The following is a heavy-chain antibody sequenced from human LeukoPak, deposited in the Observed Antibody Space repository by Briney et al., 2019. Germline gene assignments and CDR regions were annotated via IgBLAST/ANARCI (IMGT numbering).Heavy chain of an antibody. J-gene: IGHJ4*02. Sequence: ASVKVSCKASGYTFTGHYMHWVRQAPGQGLEWMAWINPNSGATDYAQKFQGRVTMTRDTSTSTAYMELSRLRSDDTAVYYCARLNGNHSDYWGQGTLVTVSS. CDR2: INPNSGAT. CDR3: ARLNGNHSDY. V-gene: IGHV1-2*02. CDR1: GYTFTGHY. D-gene: IGHD1-14*01.